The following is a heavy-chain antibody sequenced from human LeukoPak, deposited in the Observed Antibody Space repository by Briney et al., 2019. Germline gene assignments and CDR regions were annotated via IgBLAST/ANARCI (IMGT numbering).Heavy chain of an antibody. CDR1: GGTFSSYT. V-gene: IGHV1-69*13. J-gene: IGHJ5*02. D-gene: IGHD6-13*01. Sequence: SVKVSCKASGGTFSSYTISWVRQAPGQGLEWMGGIIPIFGTANYAQKFQGRVTITADESTSTAYMELSSLRSEDTAVYYCARDRYSSSGYNWFDPWGQGTLVTVSS. CDR3: ARDRYSSSGYNWFDP. CDR2: IIPIFGTA.